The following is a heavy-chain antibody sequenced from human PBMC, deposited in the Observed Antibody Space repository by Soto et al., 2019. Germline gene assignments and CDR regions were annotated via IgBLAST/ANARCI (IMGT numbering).Heavy chain of an antibody. V-gene: IGHV5-10-1*01. Sequence: GESLKISCQASGYRFSNYWITWVRQMPGKGLEWMGTIDPNDYYSNNSPSFQGHVTISADTSINTAYLHWSSLKASDTAMYYCARHVMTTVVTQGRMAVRGQRTTVTL. J-gene: IGHJ6*02. CDR1: GYRFSNYW. D-gene: IGHD4-17*01. CDR2: IDPNDYYS. CDR3: ARHVMTTVVTQGRMAV.